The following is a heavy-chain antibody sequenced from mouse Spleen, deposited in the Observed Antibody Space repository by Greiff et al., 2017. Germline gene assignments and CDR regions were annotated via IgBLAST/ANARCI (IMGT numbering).Heavy chain of an antibody. J-gene: IGHJ4*01. D-gene: IGHD2-5*01. CDR1: GFSLTSYG. Sequence: VKLVESGPSLVQPSQSLSITCTVSGFSLTSYGVHWVRQSPGKGLEWLGVIWRGGSTDYNAAFMSRLSITKDNSKSQVFFKMNSLQADDTAIYYCAKGSKTYYAMDYWGQGTSVTVSS. CDR2: IWRGGST. CDR3: AKGSKTYYAMDY. V-gene: IGHV2-5-1*01.